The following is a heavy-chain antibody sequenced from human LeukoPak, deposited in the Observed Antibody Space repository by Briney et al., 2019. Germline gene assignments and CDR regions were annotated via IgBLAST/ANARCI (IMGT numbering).Heavy chain of an antibody. CDR3: TRDLMDYDVSTGLHHYYMDV. V-gene: IGHV3-11*04. CDR2: ISGSGSTV. J-gene: IGHJ6*02. Sequence: KPGGSLRLSCTASGFDFSDDYMSWIRQAPGKGPEWISYISGSGSTVEYADTVTGRFTVSRDNAKNSLYLQMNTLRVEDTAVYYCTRDLMDYDVSTGLHHYYMDVWGQGTTVTVSS. CDR1: GFDFSDDY. D-gene: IGHD3-9*01.